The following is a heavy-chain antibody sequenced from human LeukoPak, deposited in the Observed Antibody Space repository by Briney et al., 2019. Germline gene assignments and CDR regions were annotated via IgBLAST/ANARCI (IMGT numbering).Heavy chain of an antibody. CDR3: AREDHFTRSIGDWFDP. Sequence: SETLSLTCNVSGGSISRYHWNWIRQPAGKGLEWIGRIYSSGSTNYNPSLKSRVTTSVDTSKNQFSLKLNSMTAADTAVYYCAREDHFTRSIGDWFDPWGQGTLVTVSS. CDR2: IYSSGST. V-gene: IGHV4-4*07. CDR1: GGSISRYH. D-gene: IGHD2-2*01. J-gene: IGHJ5*02.